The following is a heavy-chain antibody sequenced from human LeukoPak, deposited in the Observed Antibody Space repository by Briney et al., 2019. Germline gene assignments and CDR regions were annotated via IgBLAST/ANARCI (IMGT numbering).Heavy chain of an antibody. Sequence: PGGSLRLSCAASGFTFSSYAMSWVRQAPGKGLEWVSAISGSGGSTYYADSVKGRFTISRDNSKNMLYLQMNSLRAEDTAVYYCAKTSEEDSSGYYSYYFDYWGQGTLVTVSS. CDR1: GFTFSSYA. CDR3: AKTSEEDSSGYYSYYFDY. CDR2: ISGSGGST. D-gene: IGHD3-22*01. J-gene: IGHJ4*02. V-gene: IGHV3-23*01.